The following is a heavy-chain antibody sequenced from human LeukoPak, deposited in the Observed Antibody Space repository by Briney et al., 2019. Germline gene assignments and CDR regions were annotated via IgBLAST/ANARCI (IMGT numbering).Heavy chain of an antibody. D-gene: IGHD3-22*01. CDR2: IYYSGST. V-gene: IGHV4-61*01. Sequence: SETLSLTCTVSGGSVSSGSYYWSWIRQPPGKGLEWIGYIYYSGSTKYNPSLKSRVTISVDTSKNQFSLRLSSVTAADTAVYYCASSYHDGSVQWDYWGQGTLVTVSS. CDR3: ASSYHDGSVQWDY. J-gene: IGHJ4*02. CDR1: GGSVSSGSYY.